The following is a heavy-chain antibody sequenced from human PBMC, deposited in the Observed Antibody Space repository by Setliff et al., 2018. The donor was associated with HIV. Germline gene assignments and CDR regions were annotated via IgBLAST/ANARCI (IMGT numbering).Heavy chain of an antibody. CDR1: GFTFSDYY. J-gene: IGHJ4*02. Sequence: GGSLRLSCAASGFTFSDYYMSWIRQAPGKGLEWVSYISSSGSTIYYADSVKGRFTLSRDNAKNSLFLQMNSLRAEDTAVYYCARGEVVGDGSVDYWGQGTQVTVSS. CDR2: ISSSGSTI. V-gene: IGHV3-11*04. CDR3: ARGEVVGDGSVDY. D-gene: IGHD2-15*01.